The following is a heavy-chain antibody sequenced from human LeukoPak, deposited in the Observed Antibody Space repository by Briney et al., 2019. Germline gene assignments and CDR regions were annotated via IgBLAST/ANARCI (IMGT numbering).Heavy chain of an antibody. CDR2: ISAFNGNT. D-gene: IGHD2-21*01. V-gene: IGHV1-18*01. CDR1: GYTFTSYG. CDR3: ARSLWQDWFDP. J-gene: IGHJ5*02. Sequence: ASVKVSCKASGYTFTSYGISWVRQTPGQGLEWMGWISAFNGNTNYAQKLQGRVTMTTDTSTSTAYMELRSLRSDDTAVYYCARSLWQDWFDPWGQGTLVTVSS.